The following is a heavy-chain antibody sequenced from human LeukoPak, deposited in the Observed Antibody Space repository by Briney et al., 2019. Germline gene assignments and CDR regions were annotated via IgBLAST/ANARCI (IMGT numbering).Heavy chain of an antibody. D-gene: IGHD6-19*01. CDR3: ATDPKRRAGWLVASS. CDR2: FDPEDGET. V-gene: IGHV1-24*01. Sequence: GASVKVSCKVSGYTLSELSMHWVRQALGKGLEWMGGFDPEDGETIYAQKFQGRVTMTEDTSTDTAYMELRNLRSEDTAVYYCATDPKRRAGWLVASSWGQGTLVSVSS. CDR1: GYTLSELS. J-gene: IGHJ5*02.